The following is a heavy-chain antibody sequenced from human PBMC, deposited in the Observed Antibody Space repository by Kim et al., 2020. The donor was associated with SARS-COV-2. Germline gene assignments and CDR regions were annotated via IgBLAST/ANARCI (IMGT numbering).Heavy chain of an antibody. CDR3: AKDWCKVSAAGKGIFDY. CDR1: GFTFSSYG. Sequence: GGSLRLSCAASGFTFSSYGMHWVRQAPGKGLEWVAVISYDGSNKYYADSVKGRFTISRDNSKNTLYLQMNSLRAEDTAVYYCAKDWCKVSAAGKGIFDYWGQGTLVTVSS. V-gene: IGHV3-30*18. D-gene: IGHD6-13*01. CDR2: ISYDGSNK. J-gene: IGHJ4*02.